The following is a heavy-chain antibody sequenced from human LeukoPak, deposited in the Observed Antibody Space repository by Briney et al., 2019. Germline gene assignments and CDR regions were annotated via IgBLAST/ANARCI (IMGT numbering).Heavy chain of an antibody. CDR2: FYYSGST. V-gene: IGHV4-59*08. CDR1: GGSVSSYS. D-gene: IGHD6-13*01. J-gene: IGHJ4*02. Sequence: SETLSLTCTVSGGSVSSYSWSWIRQPPGKGLEWIGYFYYSGSTNYNPSLKSRVIISVDTSKSQFSLKLTSVTAADTAVYYCARTRSQGIAAQYFDYWGQGTLVTVSS. CDR3: ARTRSQGIAAQYFDY.